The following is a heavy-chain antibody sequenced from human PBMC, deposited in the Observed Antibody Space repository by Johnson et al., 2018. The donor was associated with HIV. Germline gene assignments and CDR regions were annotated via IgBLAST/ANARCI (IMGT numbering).Heavy chain of an antibody. Sequence: EKLVESGGGLVQPGGSLRLSCVASGLTFSSYWMSWVRQAPGKGLEWVANIKQDGSEKYYVDSVKGRFTISRDNAKNSLYLQMNSLRAEDTALYYCARADGLVGDRAFDIWGQGTMVTVSS. V-gene: IGHV3-7*03. CDR3: ARADGLVGDRAFDI. CDR2: IKQDGSEK. D-gene: IGHD1-26*01. J-gene: IGHJ3*02. CDR1: GLTFSSYW.